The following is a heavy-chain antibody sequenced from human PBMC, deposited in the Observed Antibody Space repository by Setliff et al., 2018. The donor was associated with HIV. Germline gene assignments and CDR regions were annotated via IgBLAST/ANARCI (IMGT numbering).Heavy chain of an antibody. V-gene: IGHV4-39*07. Sequence: SETLSLTCRVYGGSITSGNYYWGWIRQAPGKGLEWIASMIYGGDTWYNPSLKSRVTISVEASKIQWSLKLNSVTAADTAVYYCARAYYLWPFEFWGQGTMVTVSS. CDR3: ARAYYLWPFEF. CDR2: MIYGGDT. D-gene: IGHD3-10*01. CDR1: GGSITSGNYY. J-gene: IGHJ3*01.